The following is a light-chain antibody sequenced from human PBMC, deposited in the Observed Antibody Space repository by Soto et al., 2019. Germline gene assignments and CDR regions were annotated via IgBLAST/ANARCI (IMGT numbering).Light chain of an antibody. CDR2: DDN. CDR1: NIGSTS. J-gene: IGLJ1*01. V-gene: IGLV3-21*02. CDR3: QVWNITTDHYV. Sequence: SYALTQPPSVSVAPGQTARITCGGNNIGSTSVHWYQQRPGQAPVLVVYDDNDRPSGIPERFSGSNSESTATLTITRVEAGDEADYYCQVWNITTDHYVFGTGTKV.